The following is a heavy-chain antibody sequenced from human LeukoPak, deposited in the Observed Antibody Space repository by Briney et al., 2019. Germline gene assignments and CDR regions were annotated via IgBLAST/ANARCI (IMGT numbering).Heavy chain of an antibody. Sequence: SETLSLTCAVYGGSFSGYYWSWIRQPPGKGLEWIGEINHSGSTNYNPSLKSRVTISVDTSKNQFSLKLSSVTAADTAIYYCARASYCGANCYYYFDYWGQGTLVTVSS. CDR2: INHSGST. CDR1: GGSFSGYY. CDR3: ARASYCGANCYYYFDY. V-gene: IGHV4-34*01. J-gene: IGHJ4*02. D-gene: IGHD2-21*02.